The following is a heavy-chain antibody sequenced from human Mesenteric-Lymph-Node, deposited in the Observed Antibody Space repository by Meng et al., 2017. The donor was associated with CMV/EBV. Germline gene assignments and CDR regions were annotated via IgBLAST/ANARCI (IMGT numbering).Heavy chain of an antibody. CDR3: AKDPESPFSSGWYGVD. J-gene: IGHJ4*02. D-gene: IGHD6-19*01. CDR1: FPFSTYA. V-gene: IGHV3-30-3*02. Sequence: FPFSTYAMHWVRQPPGKGLEWVAVISYDGTNKYYADSVRGRFTVSRDNSKNTLYLQMSSLRVEDTAVYYCAKDPESPFSSGWYGVDWGQGSLVTVSS. CDR2: ISYDGTNK.